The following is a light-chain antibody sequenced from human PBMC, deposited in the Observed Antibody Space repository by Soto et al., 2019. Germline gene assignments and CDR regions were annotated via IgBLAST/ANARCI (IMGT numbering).Light chain of an antibody. CDR3: SSDTSRSTHV. V-gene: IGLV2-14*03. CDR2: DVS. Sequence: QSALTQPASVSGSPGQSITISCTGTSSDVGAYNFVSWYQQHPGKVPKLMMFDVSSRPSGVSDRFSGSKSGNTASLTIAGLPAEDEGDYYCSSDTSRSTHVFGSGTQLTVL. J-gene: IGLJ1*01. CDR1: SSDVGAYNF.